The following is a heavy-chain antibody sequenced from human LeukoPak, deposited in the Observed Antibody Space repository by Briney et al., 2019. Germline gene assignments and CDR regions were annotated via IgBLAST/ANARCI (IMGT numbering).Heavy chain of an antibody. J-gene: IGHJ4*02. D-gene: IGHD6-19*01. V-gene: IGHV3-30*04. CDR1: GFTFSSYA. Sequence: PGRSLRLSCAASGFTFSSYAMHWVRQAPGKGLEWVAVISYDGSNKYYADSVKGRFTISRDNSKNTLYLQMNSLRAEDTAVYYCARDYADSSGWYKLDYWGQGTLVTVSS. CDR3: ARDYADSSGWYKLDY. CDR2: ISYDGSNK.